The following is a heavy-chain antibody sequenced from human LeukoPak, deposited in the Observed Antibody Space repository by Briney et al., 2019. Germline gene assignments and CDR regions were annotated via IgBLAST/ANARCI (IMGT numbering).Heavy chain of an antibody. CDR3: AKLVRGVLPYYFDY. D-gene: IGHD3-10*01. CDR1: GFTFSSYA. Sequence: GGSLRLSCAASGFTFSSYAMHWVRQAPGKGLEWVAVISYDGSNKYYADSVKGRFTISRDNSKNTLYLQMNSLRAEDTAVYYCAKLVRGVLPYYFDYWGQGTLVTVSS. CDR2: ISYDGSNK. V-gene: IGHV3-30-3*01. J-gene: IGHJ4*02.